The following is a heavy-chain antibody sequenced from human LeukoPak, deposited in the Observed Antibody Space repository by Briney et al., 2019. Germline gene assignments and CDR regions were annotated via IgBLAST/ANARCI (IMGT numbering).Heavy chain of an antibody. CDR1: RYSFTSYW. D-gene: IGHD6-19*01. J-gene: IGHJ5*02. Sequence: GESLKVSCKGSRYSFTSYWIGSVRHMPRKCLEWMGIIYPGDTDTRYSPSFQGQVTISADKSISTAYLQWSSLKASDTAMYYCARHASSGWYEGFDPWGQGTLVTVSS. CDR3: ARHASSGWYEGFDP. V-gene: IGHV5-51*01. CDR2: IYPGDTDT.